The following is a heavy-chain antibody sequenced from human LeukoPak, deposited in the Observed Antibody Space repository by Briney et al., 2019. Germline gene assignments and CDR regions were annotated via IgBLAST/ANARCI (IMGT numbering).Heavy chain of an antibody. Sequence: SETLSLTCTVSGDSISSYYWNWIRQPPGKGLEWIGYGHYTGSTNYNPSLKSRVTISVDTSKNQFSLNLRSVTAADTAVYYCARDICGYNYGCFDSWGQGTLVTVSS. V-gene: IGHV4-59*12. CDR3: ARDICGYNYGCFDS. CDR2: GHYTGST. J-gene: IGHJ4*02. D-gene: IGHD5-18*01. CDR1: GDSISSYY.